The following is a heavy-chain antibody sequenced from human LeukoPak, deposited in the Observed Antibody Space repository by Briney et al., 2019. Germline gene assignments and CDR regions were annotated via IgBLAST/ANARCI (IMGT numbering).Heavy chain of an antibody. Sequence: SETLSLTCTVSGGSISSGGYYWSWIRQHPGKGLEWIGYIYYSGSTYYNPSLKSRVTISVDTSKNQFSLKPSSVTAADTAVYYCARESLGAAAGTPSYYYYGMDVWGQGTTVTVSS. D-gene: IGHD6-13*01. CDR1: GGSISSGGYY. J-gene: IGHJ6*02. CDR3: ARESLGAAAGTPSYYYYGMDV. CDR2: IYYSGST. V-gene: IGHV4-31*03.